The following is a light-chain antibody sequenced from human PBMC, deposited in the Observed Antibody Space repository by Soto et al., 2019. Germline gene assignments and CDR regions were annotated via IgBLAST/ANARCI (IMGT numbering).Light chain of an antibody. V-gene: IGLV2-14*01. CDR3: SSYTSSSTLVV. CDR2: DVS. J-gene: IGLJ2*01. Sequence: QSALTQPASVSGSPGQSITISCTGTSSDVGGYNYVSWYQQHPGKAPKLMIYDVSNRPSGVSNRFSGSKSGNTASLTISGCQAEDEADYYCSSYTSSSTLVVFGGGTQLTVL. CDR1: SSDVGGYNY.